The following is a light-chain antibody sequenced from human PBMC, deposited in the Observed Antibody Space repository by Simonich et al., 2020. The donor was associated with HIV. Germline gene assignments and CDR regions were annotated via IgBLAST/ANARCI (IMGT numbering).Light chain of an antibody. J-gene: IGLJ1*01. CDR1: SSYVRNYNL. CDR2: EVN. V-gene: IGLV2-23*02. Sequence: QSALTQPASVSGSPRQSITISCNGTSSYVRNYNLVSWYQQHPGKAPQLMIFEVNKRPSGVSNRFSGSKSGNTASLTISGLQAEDEADYYCCSYAGSNTYVFGTGTKVTVL. CDR3: CSYAGSNTYV.